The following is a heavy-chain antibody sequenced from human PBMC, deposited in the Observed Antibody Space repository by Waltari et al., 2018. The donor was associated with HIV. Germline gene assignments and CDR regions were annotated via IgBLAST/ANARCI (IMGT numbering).Heavy chain of an antibody. V-gene: IGHV4-39*01. D-gene: IGHD4-17*01. CDR3: ARHLRPVTMPGYFDL. J-gene: IGHJ2*01. Sequence: QLQLQESGAGLVKPSETLALTCSVSGGAIMSKNDYWGGIRQPPGKGLEWFGSIYYSGSSYYNASLKSRVTMSIDTSKNQFSLKLSSVTAADPAVYYCARHLRPVTMPGYFDLWGRGTLVTVSS. CDR2: IYYSGSS. CDR1: GGAIMSKNDY.